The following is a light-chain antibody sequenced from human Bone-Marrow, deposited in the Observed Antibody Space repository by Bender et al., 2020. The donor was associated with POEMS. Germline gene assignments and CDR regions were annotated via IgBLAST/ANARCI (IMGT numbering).Light chain of an antibody. CDR1: NSNIGTNA. V-gene: IGLV1-44*01. J-gene: IGLJ3*02. Sequence: QSVLTQPPSASGTPGQRVTISCSGSNSNIGTNAVHWYQQFPGTAPKLLINSDNQRPSGVPDHFYAVKSGTSASLAISGLQSEDEADYYCAAWDAGLSGGVFGGGTKLTVL. CDR2: SDN. CDR3: AAWDAGLSGGV.